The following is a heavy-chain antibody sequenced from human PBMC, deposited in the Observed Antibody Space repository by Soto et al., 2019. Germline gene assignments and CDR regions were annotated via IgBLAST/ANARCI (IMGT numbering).Heavy chain of an antibody. J-gene: IGHJ2*01. D-gene: IGHD3-9*01. Sequence: QVQLQQWGAGPLRPLETLSLTCGVSGGSFSGYYWAWIRQSPGKGLEWIGEINDRGSINYNPSLKSRVCISVDTSKNHYYLKLRSVTAADTAVYDCARESHDIMAGPPWVWYFDLWGRGTLVTVSS. V-gene: IGHV4-34*01. CDR3: ARESHDIMAGPPWVWYFDL. CDR1: GGSFSGYY. CDR2: INDRGSI.